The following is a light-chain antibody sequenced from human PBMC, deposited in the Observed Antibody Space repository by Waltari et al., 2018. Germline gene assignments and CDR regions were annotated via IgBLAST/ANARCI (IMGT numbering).Light chain of an antibody. Sequence: ETVLTQSPGTLSLSPGERVTPSCRASQSVSRALAWYQQQPGQAPRLLIYGASRRATGIPDRFSGSGSGTDFSLTIRRLEPEDFAVYYCQHYVRLPVTFGQGTKVEIK. J-gene: IGKJ1*01. CDR1: QSVSRA. CDR3: QHYVRLPVT. CDR2: GAS. V-gene: IGKV3-20*01.